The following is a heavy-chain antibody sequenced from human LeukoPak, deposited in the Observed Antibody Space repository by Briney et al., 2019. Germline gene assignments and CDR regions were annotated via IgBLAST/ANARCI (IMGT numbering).Heavy chain of an antibody. CDR3: AKDGDWTFDI. D-gene: IGHD2-21*01. CDR2: IGHDGRNK. V-gene: IGHV3-30*02. CDR1: GITFSNSG. J-gene: IGHJ3*02. Sequence: GGSLRLSCEASGITFSNSGMHWVRQAPCKGLEWVAYIGHDGRNKFYTESLRGRFTISGDNSMKMAYLQMNSLRTEDTAIYFCAKDGDWTFDIWGQGTMVTVSS.